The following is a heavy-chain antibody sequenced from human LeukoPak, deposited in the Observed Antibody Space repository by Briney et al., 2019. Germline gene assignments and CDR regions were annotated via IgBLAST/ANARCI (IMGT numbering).Heavy chain of an antibody. V-gene: IGHV3-9*01. Sequence: PGGSLRLSCAASGFTFHDYAMHWVRQAPGKGLEWVSGISWNSGSIDYADSVKGRFTISRDNGKNSLYLQMNSLRAEDTAFYYCTKADSGSGWNNWFDPWGQGTLVTVSS. CDR2: ISWNSGSI. J-gene: IGHJ5*02. D-gene: IGHD6-19*01. CDR3: TKADSGSGWNNWFDP. CDR1: GFTFHDYA.